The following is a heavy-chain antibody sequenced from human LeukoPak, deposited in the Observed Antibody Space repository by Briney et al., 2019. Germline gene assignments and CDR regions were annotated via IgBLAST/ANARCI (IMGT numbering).Heavy chain of an antibody. Sequence: GGSLRLSCAASGFSFSTYAMRWVRQAPERGPERVSSIRGAGETFYADSVKGRFTLSRDDSRNTVYLQLNNLRVEDTAIYYCAKANWVSNADAVWWGQGTQVTVSS. CDR3: AKANWVSNADAVW. J-gene: IGHJ4*02. V-gene: IGHV3-23*01. D-gene: IGHD1-1*01. CDR1: GFSFSTYA. CDR2: IRGAGET.